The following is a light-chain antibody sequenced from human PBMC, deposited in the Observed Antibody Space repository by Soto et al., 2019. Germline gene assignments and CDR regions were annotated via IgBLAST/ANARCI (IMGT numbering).Light chain of an antibody. Sequence: EIVLTQSPGTLSLSPGERASLSCRASQSVRSSSLAWYQQKPGQPPRLLIYGASSRATGIPDRFSGSGSGTDFTLTISGLEPEDFAVSFCQQYGDSPDTDRWTFGPGTKVEIK. CDR2: GAS. CDR3: QQYGDSPDTDRWT. V-gene: IGKV3-20*01. CDR1: QSVRSSS. J-gene: IGKJ1*01.